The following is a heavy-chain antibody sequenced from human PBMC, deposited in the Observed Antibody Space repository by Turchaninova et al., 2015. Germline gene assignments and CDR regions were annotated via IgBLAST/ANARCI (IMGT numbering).Heavy chain of an antibody. CDR2: IIANSGGT. Sequence: QVQLVQSGAEVKKTGASVTVSCMASGYSCTEYYLHWVRQAPGQGLEWMGWIIANSGGTHSAQKFQGRVTMTSDTSVSTAYMELSRLTSDVTAVYYCAREYSSSNFDLWGRGALVTVFS. CDR1: GYSCTEYY. D-gene: IGHD6-6*01. J-gene: IGHJ2*01. CDR3: AREYSSSNFDL. V-gene: IGHV1-2*02.